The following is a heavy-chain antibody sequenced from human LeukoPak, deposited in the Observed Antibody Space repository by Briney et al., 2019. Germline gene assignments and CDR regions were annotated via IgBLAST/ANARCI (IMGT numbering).Heavy chain of an antibody. V-gene: IGHV4-59*01. CDR3: ARYYDSSGYYPDDAFDI. J-gene: IGHJ3*02. CDR1: GGSISSYY. D-gene: IGHD3-22*01. Sequence: SETLSLTCTVSGGSISSYYWSWIRQPPGKGLEWIGYIYYSGSTNYNPSLRSRVTMSVDTSKNQFSLKLSSVTAADTAVYYCARYYDSSGYYPDDAFDIWGQGTMVTVSS. CDR2: IYYSGST.